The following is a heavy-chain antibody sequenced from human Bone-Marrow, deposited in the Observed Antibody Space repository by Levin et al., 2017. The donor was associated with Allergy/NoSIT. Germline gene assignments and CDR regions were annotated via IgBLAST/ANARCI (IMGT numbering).Heavy chain of an antibody. J-gene: IGHJ4*02. D-gene: IGHD5-12*01. CDR3: AREYSGKAFFDY. V-gene: IGHV1-3*04. CDR1: GYTFSSHT. Sequence: VASVKVSCKASGYTFSSHTIQWLRQAPGHGLEWMGWISIAYGSTMFSQNFQGRVTITKDTSANTVYMELSSLRSEDTAVYYCAREYSGKAFFDYWGPGTLVTVSS. CDR2: ISIAYGST.